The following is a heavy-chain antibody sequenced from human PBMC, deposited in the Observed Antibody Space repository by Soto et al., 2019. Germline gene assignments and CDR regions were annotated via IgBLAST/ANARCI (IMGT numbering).Heavy chain of an antibody. CDR1: GFTFSGDW. D-gene: IGHD2-2*01. J-gene: IGHJ4*02. CDR3: ARGPRGLYHHDY. V-gene: IGHV3-74*01. Sequence: EVQLVESGGGLVQPGGSLRLSCAASGFTFSGDWMHWVRQAAGKGLVWVSRINMDGSSTNYADSVKGRFPISRDNAKTTLYLQMNSLRVDDTAVYYCARGPRGLYHHDYWGQGALVTVSS. CDR2: INMDGSST.